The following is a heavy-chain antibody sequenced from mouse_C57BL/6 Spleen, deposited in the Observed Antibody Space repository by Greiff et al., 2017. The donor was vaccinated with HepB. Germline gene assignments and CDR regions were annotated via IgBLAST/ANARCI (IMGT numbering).Heavy chain of an antibody. V-gene: IGHV1-22*01. CDR1: GYTFTDYN. Sequence: VQLQQSGPELVKPGASVKMSCKASGYTFTDYNMHWVKQSHGKSLEWIGYINPNNGGTSYNQKFKGKATLTVNKSSSTAYMELRSLTSEDSAVYYCAKVYDGYYDRYFDVWGTGTTVTVSS. D-gene: IGHD2-3*01. CDR2: INPNNGGT. CDR3: AKVYDGYYDRYFDV. J-gene: IGHJ1*03.